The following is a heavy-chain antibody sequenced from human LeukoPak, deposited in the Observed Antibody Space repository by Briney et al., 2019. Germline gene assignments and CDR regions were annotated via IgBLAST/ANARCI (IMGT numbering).Heavy chain of an antibody. CDR1: GYTFTGYY. V-gene: IGHV1-2*06. J-gene: IGHJ4*02. Sequence: GASVKVSCKASGYTFTGYYMHWVRQAPGQGLEWMGRINPNSGGRNYAQKFQGRVTMTRHTSISTAYMELSRLRSDDTAVYYCARGVSSRYFDTWGYWGQGTLVTVSS. D-gene: IGHD3-9*01. CDR2: INPNSGGR. CDR3: ARGVSSRYFDTWGY.